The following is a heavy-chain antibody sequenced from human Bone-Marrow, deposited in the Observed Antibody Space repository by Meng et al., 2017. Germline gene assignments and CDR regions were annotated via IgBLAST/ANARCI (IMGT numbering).Heavy chain of an antibody. CDR3: ARDLWELRYKAPFDP. Sequence: QLQLQGSGPGLVKPSETLSLTCAVSGGSISSGRYYWNWIRQAPGKGLEWIGSVYYSGITYYNPSLESRVTISVDTSKNQFSLKLSSVTAADTAVYYCARDLWELRYKAPFDPWGQGILVTVSS. V-gene: IGHV4-39*07. CDR2: VYYSGIT. J-gene: IGHJ5*02. D-gene: IGHD3-16*01. CDR1: GGSISSGRYY.